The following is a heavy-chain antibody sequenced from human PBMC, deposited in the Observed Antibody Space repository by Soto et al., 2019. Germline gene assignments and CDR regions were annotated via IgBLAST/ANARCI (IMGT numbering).Heavy chain of an antibody. CDR3: ARDSFQWLATHYYYYGMDV. CDR2: ISYDGSNK. CDR1: GFTFSSYA. D-gene: IGHD6-19*01. V-gene: IGHV3-30-3*01. J-gene: IGHJ6*02. Sequence: GGSLRLSCAASGFTFSSYAMHWVRQAPGKGLEWVAVISYDGSNKYYADSVKGRFTISRDNSKNTLYLQMNSLRAEDTAVYYCARDSFQWLATHYYYYGMDVWGQGTTVTVSS.